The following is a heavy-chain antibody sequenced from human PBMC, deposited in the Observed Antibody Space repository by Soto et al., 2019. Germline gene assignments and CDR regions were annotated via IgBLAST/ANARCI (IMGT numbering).Heavy chain of an antibody. D-gene: IGHD5-18*01. CDR3: ARRYGSCFDS. J-gene: IGHJ4*02. CDR2: IYYNGRP. Sequence: QVQLQESGPGLLKPSQTLSLTCTVSGGSISSYYWRWIRQPPGKGLEWIGYIYYNGRPNYHPTLTRRVTISVDTSKIQFSLKLSSVTAADTAVHYCARRYGSCFDSWGQGTLVTVSS. CDR1: GGSISSYY. V-gene: IGHV4-59*08.